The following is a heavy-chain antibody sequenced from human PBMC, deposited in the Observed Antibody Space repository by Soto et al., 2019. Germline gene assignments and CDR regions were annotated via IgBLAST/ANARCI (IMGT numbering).Heavy chain of an antibody. J-gene: IGHJ6*02. CDR3: ARWLEGRVGMDV. V-gene: IGHV4-30-2*01. D-gene: IGHD6-19*01. CDR2: IYHSGST. CDR1: GGSISSGGYS. Sequence: TLSLTCAVSGGSISSGGYSWSWIRQPPGKGLEWIGEIYHSGSTNYNPSLKSRVTISVDKSKNQFSLKLSSVTAADTAVYYCARWLEGRVGMDVWGQGTTVTVS.